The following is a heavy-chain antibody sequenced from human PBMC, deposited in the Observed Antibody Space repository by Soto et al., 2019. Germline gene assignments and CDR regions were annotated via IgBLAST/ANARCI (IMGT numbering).Heavy chain of an antibody. J-gene: IGHJ6*02. CDR1: GFTFSSYA. CDR2: ISYDGSNK. Sequence: QVQLVESGGGVVQPGRSLGLSCAASGFTFSSYAMHWVRQAPGKGLEWVAVISYDGSNKYYADSVKGRFTISRDNSKNTQYLHMNMLRAEDTAVYDCARGGDFWSGAHPYYYYGMDVWGQGTPVTVSS. V-gene: IGHV3-30-3*01. CDR3: ARGGDFWSGAHPYYYYGMDV. D-gene: IGHD3-3*01.